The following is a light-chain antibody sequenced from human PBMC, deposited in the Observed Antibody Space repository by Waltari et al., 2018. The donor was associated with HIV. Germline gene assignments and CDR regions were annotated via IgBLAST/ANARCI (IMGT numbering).Light chain of an antibody. CDR2: KDT. V-gene: IGLV1-47*01. J-gene: IGLJ1*01. CDR1: SSNIATDN. CDR3: VGWDSRLSGYV. Sequence: QSVLTQPPSASGTPGQRVTLPCSGSSSNIATDNVYSYQQLTGAAPRLLIYKDTQRPAGVPDRFTGSKSGTSASLAISGLRSEDEADYYCVGWDSRLSGYVFGTGTKVTVL.